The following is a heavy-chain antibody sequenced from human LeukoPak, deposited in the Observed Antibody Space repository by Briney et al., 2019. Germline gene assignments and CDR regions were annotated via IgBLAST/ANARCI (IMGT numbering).Heavy chain of an antibody. Sequence: ASVKVSCKASGYTFTEYYLHWVRQAPGQGLEWMGWINPNSGGTNYAPKFQGRVTMTRDTSISTAYMELSKSDDTAVYYCARDRGPNWQCYFDYWGQGTLVTVSS. CDR3: ARDRGPNWQCYFDY. CDR1: GYTFTEYY. J-gene: IGHJ4*02. V-gene: IGHV1-2*02. D-gene: IGHD1-1*01. CDR2: INPNSGGT.